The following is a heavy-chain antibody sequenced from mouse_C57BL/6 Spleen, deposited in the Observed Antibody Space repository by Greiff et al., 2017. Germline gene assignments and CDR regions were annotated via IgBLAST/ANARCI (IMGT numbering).Heavy chain of an antibody. J-gene: IGHJ2*01. CDR1: GYTFTNYW. CDR2: IYPGGGYT. CDR3: ARWGDYPDY. Sequence: QVHVKQSGAELVRPGTSVKMSCKASGYTFTNYWIGWAKQRPGHGLEWIGDIYPGGGYTNYNEKFKGKATLTADKSSSTAYMQFSSLTSEDSAIYYCARWGDYPDYWGQGTTLTVSS. D-gene: IGHD2-4*01. V-gene: IGHV1-63*01.